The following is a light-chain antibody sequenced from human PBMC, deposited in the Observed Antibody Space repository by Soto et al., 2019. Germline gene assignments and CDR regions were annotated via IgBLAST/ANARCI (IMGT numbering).Light chain of an antibody. CDR1: SSNIGAGYD. V-gene: IGLV1-40*01. CDR3: QSYDSSLSAVV. Sequence: QSVLTQPPSVSGAPGQRVTISCTGSSSNIGAGYDVHWYQQLPGTAPKLLIYVNSNRPSGVPDRFSGSKSATSASLAITGLQAAEEADSYCQSYDSSLSAVVFGGGTKLTVL. J-gene: IGLJ2*01. CDR2: VNS.